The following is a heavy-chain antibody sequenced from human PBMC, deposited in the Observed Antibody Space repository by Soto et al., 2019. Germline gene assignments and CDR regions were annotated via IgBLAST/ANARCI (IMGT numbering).Heavy chain of an antibody. Sequence: PSETLSLTCAVSGGSISSGGYSWSWIRQPPGKGLEWIGYIYHSGSTYYNPSLKSRVTISVDRSKNQFSLKLSSVTAADTAVYYCARGWDDSSGYLGAWGQGTLVTVSS. J-gene: IGHJ5*02. CDR3: ARGWDDSSGYLGA. CDR1: GGSISSGGYS. CDR2: IYHSGST. V-gene: IGHV4-30-2*01. D-gene: IGHD3-22*01.